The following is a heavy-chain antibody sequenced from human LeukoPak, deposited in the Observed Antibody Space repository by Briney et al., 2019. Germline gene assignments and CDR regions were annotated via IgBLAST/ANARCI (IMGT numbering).Heavy chain of an antibody. CDR3: ARRDCDSIKCRDSNWFDP. CDR1: GFTFSSYS. V-gene: IGHV3-48*01. Sequence: GGSLRLSCAASGFTFSSYSMNWVRQAPGKGLEWVSYISNSGTTIYYADSVKGRFTISRDNAKNSLYLQMNSLRAEDTAVYYCARRDCDSIKCRDSNWFDPWGQGTLVSVPS. J-gene: IGHJ5*02. D-gene: IGHD3-22*01. CDR2: ISNSGTTI.